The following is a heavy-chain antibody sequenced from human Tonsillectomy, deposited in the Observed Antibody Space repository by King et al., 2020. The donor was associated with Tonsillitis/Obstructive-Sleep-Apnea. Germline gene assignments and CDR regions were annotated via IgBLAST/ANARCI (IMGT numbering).Heavy chain of an antibody. V-gene: IGHV4-59*01. CDR3: ARALSSSRSRNYYYYMDV. CDR2: IYYSGST. D-gene: IGHD6-13*01. Sequence: QLQLQESGPGLVKPSETLSLTCTVSGGYISSYYWSWIRQPPGKGLEWIGYIYYSGSTNYNPSLKSRVTISVDTSKNQFSLKLSSVTAADTAVYYCARALSSSRSRNYYYYMDVWGKGTPVTVSS. J-gene: IGHJ6*03. CDR1: GGYISSYY.